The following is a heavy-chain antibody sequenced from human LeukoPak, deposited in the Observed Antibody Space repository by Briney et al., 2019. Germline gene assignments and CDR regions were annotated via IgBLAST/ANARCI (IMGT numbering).Heavy chain of an antibody. Sequence: SQSLSLTCIVSGDSISSSNYYCDWIRHPPWNGLDGTGRVYYRGSTCYCQSNQSRVSISVDTSKKQFSLTLSSVSAADTAVYFCATHHYDSTGCPFDFWGQGTLVTASA. D-gene: IGHD3-22*01. J-gene: IGHJ4*02. CDR2: VYYRGST. CDR1: GDSISSSNYY. CDR3: ATHHYDSTGCPFDF. V-gene: IGHV4-39*01.